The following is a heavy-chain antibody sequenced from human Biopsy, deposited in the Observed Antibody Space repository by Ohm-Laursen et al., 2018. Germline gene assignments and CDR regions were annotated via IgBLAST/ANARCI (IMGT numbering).Heavy chain of an antibody. J-gene: IGHJ4*02. Sequence: SSVKVSCKASGYTFTDYYMHWVRQAPGQGLEWMGGIIPMFGTANYAQMFQGRVTISADESTSTSYMELSSLTTEDTAIYYCARGPHSGSHSCFDYWGRGTLVTASS. CDR1: GYTFTDYY. CDR2: IIPMFGTA. V-gene: IGHV1-69*01. CDR3: ARGPHSGSHSCFDY. D-gene: IGHD1-26*01.